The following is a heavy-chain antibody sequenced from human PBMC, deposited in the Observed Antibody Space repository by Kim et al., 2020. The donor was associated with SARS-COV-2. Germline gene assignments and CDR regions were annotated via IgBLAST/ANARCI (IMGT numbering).Heavy chain of an antibody. Sequence: SETLSLTCTVSGGSTSSYYWSWIRQPPGKGLEWIGCIFHTGTTNYSPSLKSRVTLSVDTSKNQFSLKLNSVTAAATAVYYCASLRCPAGGAHLDYWVQG. V-gene: IGHV4-59*08. CDR2: IFHTGTT. CDR3: ASLRCPAGGAHLDY. D-gene: IGHD5-12*01. J-gene: IGHJ4*02. CDR1: GGSTSSYY.